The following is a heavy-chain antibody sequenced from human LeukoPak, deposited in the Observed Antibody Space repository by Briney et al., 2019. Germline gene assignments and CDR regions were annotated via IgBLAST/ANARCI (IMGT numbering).Heavy chain of an antibody. D-gene: IGHD2-2*01. V-gene: IGHV4-59*01. CDR1: GGSISPYY. CDR2: IYYSGST. Sequence: PSETLSLTCSVSGGSISPYYWSWIRQPPGKGLEWIGYIYYSGSTNYNPSLKSRVTISVDTSKNQFSLKLSSVTAADTAVYYCARVRGGCSSTSCYGGVNWFDPWGQGTLVTVSS. J-gene: IGHJ5*02. CDR3: ARVRGGCSSTSCYGGVNWFDP.